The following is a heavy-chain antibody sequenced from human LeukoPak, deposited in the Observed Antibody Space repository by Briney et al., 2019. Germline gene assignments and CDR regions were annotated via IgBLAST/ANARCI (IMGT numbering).Heavy chain of an antibody. Sequence: GGSLRLSCAASGFTFDDYAMHWVRQAPGKGLEWVSGISWNSGSIGYADSVKGRFTISRDNAKNSLYLQMNSLRAEDTALYYCAKGPAGEWEHGSYFDYWGQGTLVTVSS. CDR2: ISWNSGSI. V-gene: IGHV3-9*01. D-gene: IGHD1-26*01. CDR3: AKGPAGEWEHGSYFDY. J-gene: IGHJ4*02. CDR1: GFTFDDYA.